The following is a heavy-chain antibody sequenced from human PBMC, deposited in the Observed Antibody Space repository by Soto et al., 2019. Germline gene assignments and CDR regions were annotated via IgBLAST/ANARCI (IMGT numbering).Heavy chain of an antibody. Sequence: PSETLSLTCTVSGDSIISSDFYWGWVRQPPGKGLEWIGSIFYLGSSYYNPSLKSRVTMSVDTSKNQFSLRLRSVTAADTASYFCARHSLALRKNNWFDPWGQGSMVTV. J-gene: IGHJ5*02. CDR2: IFYLGSS. V-gene: IGHV4-39*01. D-gene: IGHD3-3*02. CDR1: GDSIISSDFY. CDR3: ARHSLALRKNNWFDP.